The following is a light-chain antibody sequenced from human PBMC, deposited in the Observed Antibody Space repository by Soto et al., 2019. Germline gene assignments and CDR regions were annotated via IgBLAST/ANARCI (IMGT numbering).Light chain of an antibody. V-gene: IGLV2-14*01. J-gene: IGLJ1*01. Sequence: QSVLTQPSSVSGSPGQSITISCTGTSSDVGAYNLVAWYQQYPGKAPKLMVYEVTNRPSGVSNRFSCSKSGNAASLTISGLQAEDEADYYCSSYTTTSTLGVFGTGTKVTVL. CDR1: SSDVGAYNL. CDR2: EVT. CDR3: SSYTTTSTLGV.